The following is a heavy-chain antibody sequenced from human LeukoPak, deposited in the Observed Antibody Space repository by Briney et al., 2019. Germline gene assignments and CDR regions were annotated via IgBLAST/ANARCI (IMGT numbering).Heavy chain of an antibody. CDR1: GFTFSNYE. V-gene: IGHV3-48*03. CDR3: ASPYWLDTG. J-gene: IGHJ3*01. CDR2: ISSSGSTI. D-gene: IGHD2-21*01. Sequence: PGGSLRLSCAASGFTFSNYEMNWVRQAPGKGLECVSYISSSGSTIYYADSVKGRFTISRDNAKNSLYLQMNSLRVEDTAVYYCASPYWLDTGWGQGTMVTVSS.